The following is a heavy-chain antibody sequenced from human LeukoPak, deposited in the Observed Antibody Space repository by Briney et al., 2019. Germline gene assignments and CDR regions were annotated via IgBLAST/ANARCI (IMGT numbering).Heavy chain of an antibody. CDR2: MNPNSGNT. D-gene: IGHD3-9*01. CDR3: ARDTQTPRYFDWLSIDYYYYGMDV. V-gene: IGHV1-8*01. J-gene: IGHJ6*02. CDR1: GYTFTSYD. Sequence: GASVKVSCKASGYTFTSYDINWVRQATGQGLEWMGWMNPNSGNTDYAQKLQGRVTMTTDTSTSTAYMELRSPRSDDTAVYYCARDTQTPRYFDWLSIDYYYYGMDVWGQGTTVTVSS.